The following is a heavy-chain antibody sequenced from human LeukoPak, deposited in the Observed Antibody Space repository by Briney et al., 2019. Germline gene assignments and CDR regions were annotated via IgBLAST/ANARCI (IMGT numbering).Heavy chain of an antibody. Sequence: SVKVSCKASLGTFSSYAISWVRQAPGQGLEWMGMIIPILGIANYAQKFQDRVTITADKYTSTAYMELSSLRSEDTAVYYCASGRLGYCSGGSCYSLAYWGQGTLVSVSS. CDR3: ASGRLGYCSGGSCYSLAY. V-gene: IGHV1-69*04. J-gene: IGHJ4*02. CDR2: IIPILGIA. CDR1: LGTFSSYA. D-gene: IGHD2-15*01.